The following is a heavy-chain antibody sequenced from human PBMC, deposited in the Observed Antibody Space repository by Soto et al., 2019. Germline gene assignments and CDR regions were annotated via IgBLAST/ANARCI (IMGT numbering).Heavy chain of an antibody. CDR3: ARHINTIFGVVITDLNWFDP. CDR2: IYYSGST. J-gene: IGHJ5*02. V-gene: IGHV4-39*01. Sequence: SETLSLTCTVSGGSISSSSYYWGWIRQPPGKGLEWIGSIYYSGSTYYNPSLKSRVTISVDTSKNQFSLKLSSVTAADTAVYYCARHINTIFGVVITDLNWFDPWGQGTLVTVS. CDR1: GGSISSSSYY. D-gene: IGHD3-3*01.